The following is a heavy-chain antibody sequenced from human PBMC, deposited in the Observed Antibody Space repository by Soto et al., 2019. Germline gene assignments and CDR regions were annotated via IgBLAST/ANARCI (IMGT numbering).Heavy chain of an antibody. V-gene: IGHV4-31*03. Sequence: SENLSLTCTVSGVCISSGGYYWSWIRQHPGKGLEWIGYIYYSGSTYYNPSLKSRVTISVDTSKNQFSLKLSSVTAADTAVYYCAREVAPDAFDIWGKGTMVTVSS. CDR2: IYYSGST. D-gene: IGHD2-15*01. CDR1: GVCISSGGYY. J-gene: IGHJ3*02. CDR3: AREVAPDAFDI.